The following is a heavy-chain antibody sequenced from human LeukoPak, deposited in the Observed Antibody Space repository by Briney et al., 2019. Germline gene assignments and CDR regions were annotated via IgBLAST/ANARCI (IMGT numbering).Heavy chain of an antibody. CDR2: IIPIFGTA. CDR1: GYTFTSYA. CDR3: ARFEKYSSGWLASWFDP. Sequence: ASVKVSCKASGYTFTSYAISWVRQAPGQGLEWMGGIIPIFGTANYAQKFQGRVTITADESTSTAYMELSSLRSEDTAVYYCARFEKYSSGWLASWFDPWGQGTLVTVSS. D-gene: IGHD6-19*01. V-gene: IGHV1-69*13. J-gene: IGHJ5*02.